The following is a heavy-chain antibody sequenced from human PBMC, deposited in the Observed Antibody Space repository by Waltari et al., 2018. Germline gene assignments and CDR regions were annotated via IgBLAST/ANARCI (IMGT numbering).Heavy chain of an antibody. D-gene: IGHD7-27*01. V-gene: IGHV3-30-3*01. CDR3: ARANGGAFDI. CDR1: GFTFSSYA. J-gene: IGHJ3*02. Sequence: QVQLVESGGGVVQPGRSLRLSCAASGFTFSSYAMHWVRQAPGKGLEWVAVISYDGSNKYYADSVKGRFTISRDNSKNTLYLQMNSLRAEDTAVYYCARANGGAFDIWGQGTMVTVSS. CDR2: ISYDGSNK.